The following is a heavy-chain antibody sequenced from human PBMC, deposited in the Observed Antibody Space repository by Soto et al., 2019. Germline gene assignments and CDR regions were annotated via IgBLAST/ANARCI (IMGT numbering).Heavy chain of an antibody. V-gene: IGHV1-2*04. CDR1: GYTFTGYY. CDR2: INPNSGGT. J-gene: IGHJ4*02. D-gene: IGHD6-19*01. Sequence: ASVKVSSKASGYTFTGYYMHWVRQAPGQGLEWMGWINPNSGGTNYAQKFQGWVTMTRDTSISTAYMELSRLRSDDTAVYYCATRTDSSGWYEFDYWGQGTLVTVSS. CDR3: ATRTDSSGWYEFDY.